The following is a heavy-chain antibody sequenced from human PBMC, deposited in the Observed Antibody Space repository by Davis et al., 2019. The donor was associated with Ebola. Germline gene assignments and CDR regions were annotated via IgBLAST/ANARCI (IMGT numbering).Heavy chain of an antibody. D-gene: IGHD3-22*01. J-gene: IGHJ3*02. CDR3: ARGLLIVVGLDPDGFDI. CDR1: EFTFSNYA. V-gene: IGHV3-30*04. Sequence: GGSLRLSCEASEFTFSNYAMHWVRQAPGKGLEWVAVISYDGSGKFYADSVKGRFTISRDNSRNTLYLQMNSLRAEDTALYYCARGLLIVVGLDPDGFDIWGLGTMVTVS. CDR2: ISYDGSGK.